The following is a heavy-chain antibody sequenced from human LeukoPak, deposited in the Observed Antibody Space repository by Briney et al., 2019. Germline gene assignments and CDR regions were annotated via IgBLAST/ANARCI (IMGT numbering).Heavy chain of an antibody. Sequence: SETLSLTCTVSGGSISSGDYYWSWIRQPPGEGLEWIGYIYYSGSTYYNPSLKSRVTISVDTSKNQFSLKLSSVTAADTAVYYCARDGGYSCGLFDYWGQGTLVTVSS. J-gene: IGHJ4*02. CDR2: IYYSGST. CDR3: ARDGGYSCGLFDY. D-gene: IGHD5-18*01. CDR1: GGSISSGDYY. V-gene: IGHV4-30-4*08.